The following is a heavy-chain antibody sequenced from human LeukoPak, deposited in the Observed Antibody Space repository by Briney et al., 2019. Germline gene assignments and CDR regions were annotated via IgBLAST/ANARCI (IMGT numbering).Heavy chain of an antibody. CDR2: IRAGGST. J-gene: IGHJ4*02. D-gene: IGHD6-19*01. Sequence: PGGSLRLSCAASGFNFSSYAMSWVRQAPGKGLEWVSSIRAGGSTYFADSVKGRFTTSRDNSKNTLYLQLNTLRAEDTAVYFCAKDLFIAVAGMTFDYWGQGTLVTVSS. V-gene: IGHV3-23*01. CDR1: GFNFSSYA. CDR3: AKDLFIAVAGMTFDY.